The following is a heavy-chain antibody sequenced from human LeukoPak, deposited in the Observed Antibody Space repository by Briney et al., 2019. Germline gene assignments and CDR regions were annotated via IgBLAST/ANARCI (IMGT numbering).Heavy chain of an antibody. Sequence: SETLSLTCTVSGGSISSYYWSWIRQPPGKGLEWIGYIYYSGSTNYNPSLKSRVTISVDTSKNQFSLKLSSVTAADTAVYYCARSGPYSSSYPFDYWGQGTLVTVSS. CDR1: GGSISSYY. V-gene: IGHV4-59*01. CDR2: IYYSGST. D-gene: IGHD6-6*01. CDR3: ARSGPYSSSYPFDY. J-gene: IGHJ4*02.